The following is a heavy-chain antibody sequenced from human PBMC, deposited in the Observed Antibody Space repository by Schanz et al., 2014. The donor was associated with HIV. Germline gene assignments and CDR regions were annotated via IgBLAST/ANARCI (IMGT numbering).Heavy chain of an antibody. V-gene: IGHV3-21*01. J-gene: IGHJ4*02. Sequence: EGQMVESGGGLVKAGGSLRLSCAASGFTFSTYNMNWVRQAPGKGLEWVSSISSSSSYIYYADSVKGRFTISRDNANNSLYLQMNSLRAEDTAVYYCARSLSGDYVVSFDYWGQGTLVTVSS. CDR3: ARSLSGDYVVSFDY. D-gene: IGHD4-17*01. CDR2: ISSSSSYI. CDR1: GFTFSTYN.